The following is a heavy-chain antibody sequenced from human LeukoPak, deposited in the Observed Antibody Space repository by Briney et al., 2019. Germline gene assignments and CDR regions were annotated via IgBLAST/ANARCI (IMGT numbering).Heavy chain of an antibody. CDR3: ARHSGSYGYYGMDV. J-gene: IGHJ6*02. CDR2: TYYTGSP. V-gene: IGHV4-30-4*08. D-gene: IGHD1-26*01. CDR1: GDSINSGDSY. Sequence: PSETLSLTCTVSGDSINSGDSYWGWIRQTPGKGLEWLGHTYYTGSPYYSPSLKSRLTILVDKSKNHLYLNLASVTAADTAVYYCARHSGSYGYYGMDVWGQGTTVTVSS.